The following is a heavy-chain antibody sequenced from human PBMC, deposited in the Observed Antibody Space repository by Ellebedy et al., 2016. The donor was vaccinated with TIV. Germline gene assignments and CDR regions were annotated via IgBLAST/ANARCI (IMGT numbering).Heavy chain of an antibody. D-gene: IGHD3-22*01. CDR1: GYTFTSYG. CDR2: ISAYNGNT. V-gene: IGHV1-18*01. CDR3: AVGVYYDNSGSNAFDI. J-gene: IGHJ3*02. Sequence: AASVKVSCKASGYTFTSYGISWVRQAPGQGLEWMGWISAYNGNTNYAQKLQGRVTMTTDTSTSTAYMELRSLRSDDTAVYYCAVGVYYDNSGSNAFDIWGQGTMVTVSS.